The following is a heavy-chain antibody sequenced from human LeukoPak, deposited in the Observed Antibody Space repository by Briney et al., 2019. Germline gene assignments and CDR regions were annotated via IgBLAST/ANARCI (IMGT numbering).Heavy chain of an antibody. CDR1: GFSFSHYS. CDR3: ANGIFLPYFDY. J-gene: IGHJ4*02. Sequence: GGSLRLSCAASGFSFSHYSMNWVRQAPGKGLEWVSSIGTSSGNTNYGDSVKGRFTISRDNMKSSVHLQMNSLRAEDTAVYYCANGIFLPYFDYWGQGTLVTVSS. CDR2: IGTSSGNT. D-gene: IGHD2-15*01. V-gene: IGHV3-21*01.